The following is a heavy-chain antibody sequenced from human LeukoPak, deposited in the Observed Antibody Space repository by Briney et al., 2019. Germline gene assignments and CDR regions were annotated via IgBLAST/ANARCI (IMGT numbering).Heavy chain of an antibody. CDR1: GFTFSSYG. CDR3: ARSHSSSWYYFDY. J-gene: IGHJ4*02. Sequence: GGSLRLSCAASGFTFSSYGMNWVRQAPGKGLEWVSSISSSSSYIYYADSVKGRFTISRDNAKNSLYLQMNSLRAEDTAVYYCARSHSSSWYYFDYWGQGTLVTVSS. V-gene: IGHV3-21*01. CDR2: ISSSSSYI. D-gene: IGHD6-13*01.